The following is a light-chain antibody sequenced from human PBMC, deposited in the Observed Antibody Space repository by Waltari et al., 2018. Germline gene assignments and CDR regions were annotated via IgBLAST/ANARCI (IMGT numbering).Light chain of an antibody. CDR2: KAS. Sequence: DIQDTQSPSSLSASVGDQVPFTCRASQSIVVWLAWYQQKPGKAPRLLIYKASYLESGVPSRFSGSASGTAFTLTISSLQADDFATYYCLQYNSYPWTFGQGTTVEIK. V-gene: IGKV1-5*03. CDR1: QSIVVW. J-gene: IGKJ1*01. CDR3: LQYNSYPWT.